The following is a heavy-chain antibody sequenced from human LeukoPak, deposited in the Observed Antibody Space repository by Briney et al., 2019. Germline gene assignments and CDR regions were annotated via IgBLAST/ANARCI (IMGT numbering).Heavy chain of an antibody. V-gene: IGHV4-39*07. J-gene: IGHJ4*02. D-gene: IGHD2-21*01. CDR1: GGSISSSSYY. CDR2: IYYSGST. Sequence: SETPSLTCTVSGGSISSSSYYWGWIRQPPGKGLEWIGSIYYSGSTYYNPSLKSRVTISVDTSKNQFSLKLSSVTAADTAVYYCARVRPGAVVDYWGQGTLVTVSS. CDR3: ARVRPGAVVDY.